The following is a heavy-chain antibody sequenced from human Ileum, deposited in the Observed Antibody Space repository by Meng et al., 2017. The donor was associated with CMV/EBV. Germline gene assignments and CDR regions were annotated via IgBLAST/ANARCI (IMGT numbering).Heavy chain of an antibody. Sequence: FTTCGPSWWRQPPGQGLECVGWISPYDGDTNYARKLQGRVTMTTDTSTTTAYMELRSLRSDDTAVYYCARDLEYCGSTTCYEDCFDPWGQGTLVTVSS. CDR3: ARDLEYCGSTTCYEDCFDP. J-gene: IGHJ5*02. CDR1: FTTCG. D-gene: IGHD2-2*01. CDR2: ISPYDGDT. V-gene: IGHV1-18*01.